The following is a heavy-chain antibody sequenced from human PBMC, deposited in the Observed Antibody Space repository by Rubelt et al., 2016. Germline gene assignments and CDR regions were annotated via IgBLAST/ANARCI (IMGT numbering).Heavy chain of an antibody. V-gene: IGHV3-43*02. D-gene: IGHD2-15*01. CDR2: IAPDGESS. CDR3: AGGPGTYCSGSGCLETDY. CDR1: GFKFDHFA. Sequence: VHPGGSLRLSCATSGFKFDHFAMHWVRQVEGEGLEWVALIAPDGESSYYANSVKGRFTISRDNSRSTLYLQMNSLRIEDTAIYYSAGGPGTYCSGSGCLETDYWGQGTLVSVSS. J-gene: IGHJ4*02.